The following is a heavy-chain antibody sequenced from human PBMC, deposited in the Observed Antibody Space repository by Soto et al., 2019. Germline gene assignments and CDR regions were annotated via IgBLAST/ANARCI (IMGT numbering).Heavy chain of an antibody. CDR3: ARGERRFLEWLSPEYNWFDP. D-gene: IGHD3-3*01. V-gene: IGHV1-69*13. CDR1: GGTFSSYA. J-gene: IGHJ5*02. CDR2: IIPIFGTA. Sequence: SVQVSCKASGGTFSSYAISWVRQAPGQGLEWMGGIIPIFGTANYAQKFQGRVTITADESTSTAYMELSSLRSEDTAAYYCARGERRFLEWLSPEYNWFDPWGQGTLVTVSS.